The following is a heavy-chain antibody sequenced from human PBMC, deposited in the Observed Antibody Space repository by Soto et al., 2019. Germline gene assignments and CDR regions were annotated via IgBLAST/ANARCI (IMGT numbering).Heavy chain of an antibody. CDR1: GVSISSGGYY. CDR2: IYYSGST. Sequence: SETLSLTCTVSGVSISSGGYYWSWIRQHPGKGLEWIGYIYYSGSTYYNPSLKSRVTISVDTSKNQFSLKLSSVTGEDTAVYYCAMSVLDRGAESWGQGTLVTVAS. D-gene: IGHD3-10*01. V-gene: IGHV4-31*03. CDR3: AMSVLDRGAES. J-gene: IGHJ5*01.